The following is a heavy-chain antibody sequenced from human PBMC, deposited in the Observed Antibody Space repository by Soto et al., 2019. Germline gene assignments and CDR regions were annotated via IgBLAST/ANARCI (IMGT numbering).Heavy chain of an antibody. D-gene: IGHD2-2*01. J-gene: IGHJ4*02. Sequence: GGSLRLSCAASGFTFSSYWMSWVRQAPGKGLEWVANIKQDGSEKYYVDSWKGRFTSSRDNAKNSLYLQMNSLSAEDTAWYYCARVLLSRRQLLFDYWGQGTLVTVSS. CDR3: ARVLLSRRQLLFDY. CDR2: IKQDGSEK. V-gene: IGHV3-7*01. CDR1: GFTFSSYW.